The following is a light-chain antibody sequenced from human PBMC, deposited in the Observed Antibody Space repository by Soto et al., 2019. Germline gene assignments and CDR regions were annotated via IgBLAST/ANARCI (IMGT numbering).Light chain of an antibody. J-gene: IGKJ1*01. Sequence: IQMPQSPSTLSASVGDRVTITCRASQSISNWLAWYQQKPGKAPKILIYKASSLESGVPSRFSGSGSGTEFTLTISSLQPDDFATYYCQQYNSYWTFGQGTKVDIK. CDR2: KAS. CDR3: QQYNSYWT. V-gene: IGKV1-5*03. CDR1: QSISNW.